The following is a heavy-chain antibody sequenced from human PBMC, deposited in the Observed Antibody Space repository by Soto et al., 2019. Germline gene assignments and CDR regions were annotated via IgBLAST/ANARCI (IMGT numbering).Heavy chain of an antibody. D-gene: IGHD1-26*01. CDR3: AKVSGSYYDY. V-gene: IGHV3-30*18. J-gene: IGHJ4*02. CDR2: ISYDGSNK. Sequence: QVQLVESGGGVVQPGRSLRLSCAASGFTFSSYGMHWVRQAPGKGLEWVAVISYDGSNKYYADSVKGRFTISRDNSKNTLYLQMNSLRAEDTAVYYCAKVSGSYYDYWGQGTLVTVSS. CDR1: GFTFSSYG.